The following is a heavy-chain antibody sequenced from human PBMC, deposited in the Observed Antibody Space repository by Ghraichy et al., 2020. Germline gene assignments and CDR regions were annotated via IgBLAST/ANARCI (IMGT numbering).Heavy chain of an antibody. Sequence: SETLSLTCVVSGGSISSGGYSWSWIRQPPGKGLEWIGYIYHSGSTYYNPSLKSRVTISVDRSKNQFSLKLSSVTAADTAVYYCALAGDFGAWFDPWGQGTLVTVSS. CDR2: IYHSGST. CDR3: ALAGDFGAWFDP. CDR1: GGSISSGGYS. D-gene: IGHD2-21*01. V-gene: IGHV4-30-2*01. J-gene: IGHJ5*02.